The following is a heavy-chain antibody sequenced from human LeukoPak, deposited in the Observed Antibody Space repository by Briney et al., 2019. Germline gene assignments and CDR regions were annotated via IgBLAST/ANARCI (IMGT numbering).Heavy chain of an antibody. V-gene: IGHV4-34*01. Sequence: SETLSLTCAVYGGSFSGYYWSWIRQPPGKGLEWIGEINHRGSTNYNPSLKSRVTISVDTSKNQFSLNLSSVTAADTAVYYCARDVDTASGFWGQGTLVTVSS. CDR2: INHRGST. D-gene: IGHD5-18*01. CDR3: ARDVDTASGF. CDR1: GGSFSGYY. J-gene: IGHJ4*02.